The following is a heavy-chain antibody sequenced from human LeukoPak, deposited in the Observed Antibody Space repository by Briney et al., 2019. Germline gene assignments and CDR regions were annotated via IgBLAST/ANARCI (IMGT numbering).Heavy chain of an antibody. V-gene: IGHV4-59*01. Sequence: SETLSLTCTVSGGSISSYYWSWIRQPPGKGLEWIGYIYYSGSTNYNPSLKSRVTISVDTSKNQFSLKLSSVTAADTAVYYCARAGRSSGWYGRDYFDYWGQGTPVTVSS. CDR1: GGSISSYY. CDR2: IYYSGST. D-gene: IGHD6-19*01. CDR3: ARAGRSSGWYGRDYFDY. J-gene: IGHJ4*02.